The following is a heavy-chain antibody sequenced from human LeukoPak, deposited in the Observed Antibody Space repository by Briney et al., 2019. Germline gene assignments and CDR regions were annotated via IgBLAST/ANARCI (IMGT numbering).Heavy chain of an antibody. CDR2: ITSRSSSI. CDR1: GFTFSSYS. Sequence: GGSLRLSCAASGFTFSSYSMNWVRQAPGKGLEWVSYITSRSSSIYYADSVKGRFTISRDNAQNSLYLQMNSLRDEDTAVYYCARDSRFGKLLIPYFDYWGQGTLVTVSS. CDR3: ARDSRFGKLLIPYFDY. D-gene: IGHD3-10*01. J-gene: IGHJ4*02. V-gene: IGHV3-48*02.